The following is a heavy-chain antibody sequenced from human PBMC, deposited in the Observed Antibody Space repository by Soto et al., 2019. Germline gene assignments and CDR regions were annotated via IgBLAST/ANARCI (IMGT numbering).Heavy chain of an antibody. D-gene: IGHD1-26*01. CDR2: INSDGSST. CDR1: GFTFSSYW. Sequence: EVQLVESGGGLVQPGGSLRLSCAASGFTFSSYWMHWVRQAPGKGLVWVSRINSDGSSTSYADSVKGRFTISRDNAKNTLDLQMNRLRAVDTAVYYCALVGARPVDDYDGMDVWGEGTTVTVSS. J-gene: IGHJ6*04. V-gene: IGHV3-74*01. CDR3: ALVGARPVDDYDGMDV.